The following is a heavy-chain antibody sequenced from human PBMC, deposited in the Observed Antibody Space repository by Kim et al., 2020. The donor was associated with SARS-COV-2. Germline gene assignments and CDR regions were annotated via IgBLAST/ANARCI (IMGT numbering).Heavy chain of an antibody. V-gene: IGHV3-23*01. CDR1: GFTFSSYA. CDR2: ISGSGGST. D-gene: IGHD3-10*01. CDR3: AKSPLWFGEHSYFYY. J-gene: IGHJ4*02. Sequence: GGSLRLSCAASGFTFSSYAMSWVRQAPGKGLEWVSAISGSGGSTYYADSVKGRFTISRDNSKNTLYLQMNSLRAEDTAVYYCAKSPLWFGEHSYFYYWGQGTLVTVSS.